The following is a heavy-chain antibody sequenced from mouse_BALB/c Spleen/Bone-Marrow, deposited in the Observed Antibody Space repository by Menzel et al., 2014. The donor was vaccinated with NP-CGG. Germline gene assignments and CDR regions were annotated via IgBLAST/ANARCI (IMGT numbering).Heavy chain of an antibody. Sequence: LVESGAELARPGASVKMSCEASGYTFTSYTIQWVKRRPGQGLEWVGYIVPSSGYTDYNQKFQDKTTLTADKSYSTAYMQLSSLPSEDYAVYYCAREARPGAWFPNWGQGTPVTAPA. V-gene: IGHV1-4*02. CDR3: AREARPGAWFPN. J-gene: IGHJ3*01. CDR2: IVPSSGYT. CDR1: GYTFTSYT.